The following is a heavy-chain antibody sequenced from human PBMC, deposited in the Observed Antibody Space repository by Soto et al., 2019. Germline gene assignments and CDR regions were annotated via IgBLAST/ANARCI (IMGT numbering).Heavy chain of an antibody. J-gene: IGHJ6*03. V-gene: IGHV3-48*01. CDR2: ISSSSSVI. CDR3: ARDLSWGSNWYYYMDV. D-gene: IGHD7-27*01. CDR1: GFILSDCA. Sequence: EVQLVESGGGLVQPGGPLRLSCATSGFILSDCAMNWVRQAPGKGLEWVSYISSSSSVIDYAASVKGRFTVSRDNARNSLYLQMNSLRAEDTAVYYCARDLSWGSNWYYYMDVWGKGTTVTVSS.